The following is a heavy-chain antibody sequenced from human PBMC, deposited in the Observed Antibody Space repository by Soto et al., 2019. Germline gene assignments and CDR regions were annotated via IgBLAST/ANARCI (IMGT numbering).Heavy chain of an antibody. Sequence: ASVKVSCKASGGTFSSYTISWMRQAPGQGLEWMGRIIPILGIANYAQKFQGRVTITADKSTSTAYMELSSLRSEDTAVYYCASSEDIVVVPAAMTDDYYYYYMDVWGKGTTVTVSS. CDR3: ASSEDIVVVPAAMTDDYYYYYMDV. J-gene: IGHJ6*03. CDR2: IIPILGIA. CDR1: GGTFSSYT. V-gene: IGHV1-69*02. D-gene: IGHD2-2*01.